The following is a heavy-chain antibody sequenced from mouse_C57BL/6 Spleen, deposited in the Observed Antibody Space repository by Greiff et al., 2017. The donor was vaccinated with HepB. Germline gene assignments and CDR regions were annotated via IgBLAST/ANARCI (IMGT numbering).Heavy chain of an antibody. CDR2: IDPSDSET. J-gene: IGHJ3*01. V-gene: IGHV1-52*01. CDR1: GYTFTSYW. CDR3: ASGDYDGSCWFAY. D-gene: IGHD1-1*01. Sequence: QVQLQQPGAELVRPGSSVKLSCKASGYTFTSYWMHWVKQRPIQGLEWIGNIDPSDSETHYNQKFKDKATLTVDKSSSTAYMQLSSLTSEDSAVYYCASGDYDGSCWFAYWGQGTLVTVSA.